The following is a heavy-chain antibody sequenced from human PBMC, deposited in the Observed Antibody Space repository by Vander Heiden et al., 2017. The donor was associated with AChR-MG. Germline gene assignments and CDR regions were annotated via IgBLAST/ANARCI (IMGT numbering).Heavy chain of an antibody. Sequence: QVQLVESGGGVVRPWRPLRLSCAASGFTFRAPCLHWVHPAPGKGLEWVAFISNDGENKNYAESGKGRFFISRDNSKKSLHLLVNSLRSEDTAVYFCAKILTDTSGWENVDFWGQGTLVTVSS. D-gene: IGHD6-19*01. J-gene: IGHJ4*02. V-gene: IGHV3-30*18. CDR1: GFTFRAPC. CDR2: ISNDGENK. CDR3: AKILTDTSGWENVDF.